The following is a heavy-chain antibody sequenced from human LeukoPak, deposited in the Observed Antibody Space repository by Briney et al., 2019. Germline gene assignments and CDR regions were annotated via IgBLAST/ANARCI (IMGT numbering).Heavy chain of an antibody. Sequence: SETLSLTCPVSGGSISSSSYYWGWIRQPPGKGLEWIGSIHYSGSTYNNPSLNSRVTISVDMSKNQLSLKLSSVTAADTAVYHCARVLIVVLPAHPTKYYYMDVWGKGATVTVSS. D-gene: IGHD2-2*01. V-gene: IGHV4-39*01. J-gene: IGHJ6*03. CDR1: GGSISSSSYY. CDR3: ARVLIVVLPAHPTKYYYMDV. CDR2: IHYSGST.